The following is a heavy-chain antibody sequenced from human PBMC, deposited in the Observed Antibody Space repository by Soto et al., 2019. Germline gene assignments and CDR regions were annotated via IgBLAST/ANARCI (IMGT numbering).Heavy chain of an antibody. CDR2: ISSSSSYI. CDR3: ARDLVAARRDDAFDI. Sequence: GGSLRLSCAASGFTFSSYSMNWVRQAPGKGLEWVSSISSSSSYIYYADSVKGRFTISRDNAKNSLYLQMNSLRAEDTAVYYCARDLVAARRDDAFDIWGQGTMVTVSS. CDR1: GFTFSSYS. D-gene: IGHD6-6*01. J-gene: IGHJ3*02. V-gene: IGHV3-21*01.